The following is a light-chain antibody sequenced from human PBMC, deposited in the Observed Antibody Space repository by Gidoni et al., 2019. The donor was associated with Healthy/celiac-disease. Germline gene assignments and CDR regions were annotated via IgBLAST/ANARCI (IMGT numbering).Light chain of an antibody. Sequence: DIQMTQSPSSLSASVGDRVTITCRASQSISSYLNWYQQKPGKAPKLLIYAASSLQSGVPSRFSGSGSGTDFTLTISRLQPEDFATYYCQQSYSTPQGTFGQGTKVEIK. CDR3: QQSYSTPQGT. CDR1: QSISSY. V-gene: IGKV1-39*01. CDR2: AAS. J-gene: IGKJ1*01.